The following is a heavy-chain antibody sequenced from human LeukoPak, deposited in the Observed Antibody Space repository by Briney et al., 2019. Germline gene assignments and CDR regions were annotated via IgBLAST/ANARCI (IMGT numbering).Heavy chain of an antibody. V-gene: IGHV4-61*01. CDR2: IYYSGST. CDR1: GGSVSSGTYY. Sequence: PSETLSLTCTVSGGSVSSGTYYWTWIRQPPGKGLEWIGYIYYSGSTDYNPSLKSRITISLDTSKNQFSLKLSSVTAADTAVYYCARLYSSSLGRVFDYWGQGTLVTVSS. J-gene: IGHJ4*02. CDR3: ARLYSSSLGRVFDY. D-gene: IGHD6-13*01.